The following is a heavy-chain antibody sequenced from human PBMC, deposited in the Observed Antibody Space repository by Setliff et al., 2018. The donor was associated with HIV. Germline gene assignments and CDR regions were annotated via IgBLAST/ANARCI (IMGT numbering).Heavy chain of an antibody. V-gene: IGHV4-39*07. CDR3: ARYGYSSSWYVISGSFDY. CDR1: GGSISSSSYY. CDR2: VYYSGST. D-gene: IGHD6-13*01. Sequence: PETLSLTCIVSGGSISSSSYYWGWTRQPPGKGLEWIGTVYYSGSTYYNPSLKSRVTISVDTSENQFSLKLSSVTAAHTAVYYCARYGYSSSWYVISGSFDYWGQGILVTVSS. J-gene: IGHJ4*02.